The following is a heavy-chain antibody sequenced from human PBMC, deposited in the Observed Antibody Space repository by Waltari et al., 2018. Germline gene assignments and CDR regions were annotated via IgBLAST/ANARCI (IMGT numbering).Heavy chain of an antibody. V-gene: IGHV1-2*02. Sequence: QVQLVQSGAEVKKPGASVKVSCKASGYTFTGYYMHWVRQAPGQGLEWMGRINPNSGGTNYAQKCQGRVTMTRDTSISTAYMELSRLRSDDTAVYYCARDFSPAHYPGIAVAGFDYWGQGTLVTVSS. CDR3: ARDFSPAHYPGIAVAGFDY. CDR1: GYTFTGYY. CDR2: INPNSGGT. D-gene: IGHD6-19*01. J-gene: IGHJ4*02.